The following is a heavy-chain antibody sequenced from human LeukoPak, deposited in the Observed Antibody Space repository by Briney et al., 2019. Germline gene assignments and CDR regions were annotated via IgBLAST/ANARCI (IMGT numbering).Heavy chain of an antibody. CDR3: ASAGGWYGDAFDI. V-gene: IGHV4-30-2*01. CDR2: IYHSGST. CDR1: GGSISSGGYS. J-gene: IGHJ3*02. Sequence: SQTLSLTCAVSGGSISSGGYSWSWIRQPPGKGLEWIGYIYHSGSTYYNPSLKSRVTISVDRSKNQFSLKLSSVTAADTAVYYCASAGGWYGDAFDIWGQGTMVTVSS. D-gene: IGHD6-19*01.